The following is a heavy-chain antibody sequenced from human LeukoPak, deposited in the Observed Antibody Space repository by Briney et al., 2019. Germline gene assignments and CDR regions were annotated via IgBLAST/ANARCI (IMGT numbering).Heavy chain of an antibody. CDR3: ARRSGLVGAPTHFDY. Sequence: SETLSLTCTVSGGSINNYYWSWIRQPPGKGLEWIGNIYYNGSTKYNPSLNSRVTISVDTSKNQFSLKLSSVTAADTAVYYCARRSGLVGAPTHFDYWGQGTLVTVSS. V-gene: IGHV4-59*08. CDR2: IYYNGST. CDR1: GGSINNYY. D-gene: IGHD1-26*01. J-gene: IGHJ4*02.